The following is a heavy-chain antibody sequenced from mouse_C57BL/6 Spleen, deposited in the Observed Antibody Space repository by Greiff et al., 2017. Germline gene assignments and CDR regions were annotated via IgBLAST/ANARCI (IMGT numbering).Heavy chain of an antibody. J-gene: IGHJ1*01. CDR1: GFTFSNYW. D-gene: IGHD2-5*01. CDR2: IRLKSDNYAT. V-gene: IGHV6-3*01. Sequence: DVQLQESGGGLVQPGGSMKLSCVASGFTFSNYWMNWVRQSPEKGLEWVAQIRLKSDNYATHYAESVKGRFTISRDDSKSSVYLQMNNLRAEDTGIYYCTAYYSNYWYFDVWGAGTTVTVSS. CDR3: TAYYSNYWYFDV.